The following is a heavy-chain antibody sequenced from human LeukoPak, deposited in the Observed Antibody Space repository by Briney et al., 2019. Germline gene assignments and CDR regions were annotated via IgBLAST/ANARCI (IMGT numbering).Heavy chain of an antibody. CDR2: IYTSGST. CDR1: GGSISSYY. V-gene: IGHV4-4*07. Sequence: PSETLSLTCTVSGGSISSYYWSWIRQPAGKGLEWIGRIYTSGSTNYNPSLKSRVTMSVDTSKNQFSLKLSSVTAADTAMYYCAREGDCTNGVCYIDYWGQGTLVTVSS. CDR3: AREGDCTNGVCYIDY. D-gene: IGHD2-8*01. J-gene: IGHJ4*02.